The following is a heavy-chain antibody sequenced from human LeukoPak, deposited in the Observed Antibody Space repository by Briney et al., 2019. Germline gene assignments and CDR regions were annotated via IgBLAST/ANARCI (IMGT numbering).Heavy chain of an antibody. CDR2: IKQDGSEK. CDR1: GFTFSSYW. CDR3: ARDTHHGSGSYRSNYFDY. Sequence: GGSLRLSCAASGFTFSSYWMSWARQAPGKGLEWVANIKQDGSEKYYVDSVKGRFTISRDNAKNSLYLQMNSLRAEDTAVYYCARDTHHGSGSYRSNYFDYWGQGTLVTVSS. J-gene: IGHJ4*02. V-gene: IGHV3-7*01. D-gene: IGHD3-10*01.